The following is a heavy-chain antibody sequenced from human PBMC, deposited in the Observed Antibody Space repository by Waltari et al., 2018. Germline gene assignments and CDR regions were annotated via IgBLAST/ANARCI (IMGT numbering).Heavy chain of an antibody. Sequence: QVQLQESGPGLVKPSETLSLTCTVSGGSISSYYWSWIRQPPGKGLEWIGYIYTSGSNNSNPSLKVRVTISVDTSKNQFSLKLSSVTAADTAVYYCARARPYYDSSGSSRNAFDIWGQGTMVTVSS. CDR2: IYTSGSN. D-gene: IGHD3-22*01. V-gene: IGHV4-4*09. CDR1: GGSISSYY. CDR3: ARARPYYDSSGSSRNAFDI. J-gene: IGHJ3*02.